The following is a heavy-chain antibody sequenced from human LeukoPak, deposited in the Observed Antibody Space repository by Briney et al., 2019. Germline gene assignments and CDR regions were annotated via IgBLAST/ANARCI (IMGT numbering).Heavy chain of an antibody. Sequence: ASVKVSCRASGYTFTSSDINWVRQATGQGLEWMGRIIPILGIANYAQKFQGSVTITADKSTSTAYMELSSLRSEDTAVYYCARGSSDGDYYYYGMDVWGQGTTVTVSS. CDR1: GYTFTSSD. CDR2: IIPILGIA. V-gene: IGHV1-69*04. D-gene: IGHD4-17*01. CDR3: ARGSSDGDYYYYGMDV. J-gene: IGHJ6*02.